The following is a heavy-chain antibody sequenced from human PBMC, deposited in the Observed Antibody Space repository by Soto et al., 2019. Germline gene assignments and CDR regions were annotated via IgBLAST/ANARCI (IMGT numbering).Heavy chain of an antibody. CDR3: AREGPSGYSDGSRVSGMDV. CDR2: IYYSGST. CDR1: GGSISSYY. Sequence: SETLSLTCTVSGGSISSYYWSWIRQPPGKGLERIGYIYYSGSTNYNPSLKSRVTISVDTSKNQFSLKLSSVTAADTAVYYCAREGPSGYSDGSRVSGMDVWGQVTTVTVS. D-gene: IGHD5-18*01. V-gene: IGHV4-59*01. J-gene: IGHJ6*02.